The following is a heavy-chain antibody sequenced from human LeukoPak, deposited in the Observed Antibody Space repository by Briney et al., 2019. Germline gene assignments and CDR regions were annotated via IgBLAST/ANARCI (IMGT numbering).Heavy chain of an antibody. V-gene: IGHV3-7*01. CDR1: GFNFRTYW. J-gene: IGHJ4*02. CDR3: ARDLRGYCSSTSCQGVLY. CDR2: IKEDGREK. D-gene: IGHD2-2*01. Sequence: GGSLRLSCAASGFNFRTYWMSWVRQAPGKGLEWVASIKEDGREKYYVDSVKGRFTVSRDNAKNSLYLQMNSLRAEDTAVYYCARDLRGYCSSTSCQGVLYWGQGTLVTVSS.